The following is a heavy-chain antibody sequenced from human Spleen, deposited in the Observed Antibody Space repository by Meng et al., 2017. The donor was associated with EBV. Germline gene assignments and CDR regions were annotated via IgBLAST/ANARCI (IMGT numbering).Heavy chain of an antibody. CDR3: ARSIFSNDFFN. V-gene: IGHV1-2*06. D-gene: IGHD2-21*02. CDR1: GYMFTDYY. Sequence: QVQLVQSGAEVQKPGASVKVSCKASGYMFTDYYMHWVRQAPGQGLAWMGRINPSSGGTDSAQKFQGRVTMTRDTSISTAYMELTSLRSDDTAIYYCARSIFSNDFFNWGQGTLVTVSS. CDR2: INPSSGGT. J-gene: IGHJ4*02.